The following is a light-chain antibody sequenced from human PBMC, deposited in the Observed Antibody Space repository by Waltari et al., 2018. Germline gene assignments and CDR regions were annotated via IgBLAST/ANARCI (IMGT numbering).Light chain of an antibody. Sequence: QSALPQPASVSGSPGQSITISCTGSSSDIGASNFVSWYQQHPGKAPQLMIYDVSKRPSGVSKRFSGSKSGNTASLTIYGLQVEDEADYFCSSYTTTNIVVFGGGTELTVL. CDR2: DVS. CDR1: SSDIGASNF. V-gene: IGLV2-14*03. CDR3: SSYTTTNIVV. J-gene: IGLJ2*01.